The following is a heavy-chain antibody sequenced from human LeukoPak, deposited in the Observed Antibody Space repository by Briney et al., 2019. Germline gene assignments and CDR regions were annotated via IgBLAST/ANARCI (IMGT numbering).Heavy chain of an antibody. CDR2: INHSGST. D-gene: IGHD3-10*01. J-gene: IGHJ4*02. CDR1: GESFSGYY. CDR3: AKGWFGEAD. V-gene: IGHV4-34*01. Sequence: SETLSLTCAAYGESFSGYYWSWIRQPPGKALEWIGEINHSGSTNYNPSLKSRVTRSVDTSKHQYSLRLSSVTAADTAVYYCAKGWFGEADWGQGTLVTVSS.